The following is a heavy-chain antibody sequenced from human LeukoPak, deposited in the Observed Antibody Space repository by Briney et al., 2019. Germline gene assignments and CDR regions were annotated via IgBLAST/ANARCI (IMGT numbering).Heavy chain of an antibody. J-gene: IGHJ5*02. V-gene: IGHV4-59*01. CDR1: GGSISPYF. CDR3: ARDDYRGVTNFDP. D-gene: IGHD3-10*01. Sequence: SETLSLTCTVSGGSISPYFWSWIWQAPGKGLEWIGYISYTGSTNYNPSLKSRVTISVDTSKNQFSLQLSSVTAADTAVYYCARDDYRGVTNFDPWGQGTLVTVSS. CDR2: ISYTGST.